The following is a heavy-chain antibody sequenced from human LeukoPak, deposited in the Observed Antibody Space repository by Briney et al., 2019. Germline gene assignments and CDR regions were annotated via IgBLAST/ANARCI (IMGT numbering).Heavy chain of an antibody. CDR2: IYYSGST. Sequence: PSETLSLTCTVSGGSISSSSYYWGWIRQPPGKGLEWIGSIYYSGSTYYNPSLKGRVTISVDTSKNQFSLKLSSVTAADTAVYYCARLIGDYYDSSGYYHHFDYWGQGTLVTVSS. D-gene: IGHD3-22*01. CDR3: ARLIGDYYDSSGYYHHFDY. V-gene: IGHV4-39*01. CDR1: GGSISSSSYY. J-gene: IGHJ4*02.